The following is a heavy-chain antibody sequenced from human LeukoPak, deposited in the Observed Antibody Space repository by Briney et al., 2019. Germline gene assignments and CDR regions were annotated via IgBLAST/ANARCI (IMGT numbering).Heavy chain of an antibody. CDR1: GFTFSNYG. J-gene: IGHJ4*02. CDR2: IWYDGSNK. V-gene: IGHV3-33*01. D-gene: IGHD1-1*01. Sequence: PGRSLRLSCAASGFTFSNYGMHWVRQAPGKGLEWVALIWYDGSNKYSADSVKGRFTISRDNSKNTLYLQMNSLRAEDTAVYYCARAVGTYPPDYWGQGTLVTVSS. CDR3: ARAVGTYPPDY.